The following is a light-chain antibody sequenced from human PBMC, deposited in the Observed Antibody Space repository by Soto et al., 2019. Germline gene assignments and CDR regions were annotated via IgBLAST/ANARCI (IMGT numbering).Light chain of an antibody. CDR3: QHYNSYSEA. V-gene: IGKV1-5*03. CDR2: KAS. CDR1: QTISSW. Sequence: DIQMTPSPSTLSGSVGDRVTITWRASQTISSWLAWYQQKQGKAPKLLIYKASTLKSGVPSRFSGSGSGTEFTLTISSLQPDDFETYYCQHYNSYSEAFGQGTKVDIK. J-gene: IGKJ1*01.